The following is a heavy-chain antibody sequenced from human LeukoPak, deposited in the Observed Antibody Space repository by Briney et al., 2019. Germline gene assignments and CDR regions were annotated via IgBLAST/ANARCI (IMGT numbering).Heavy chain of an antibody. CDR3: ATVGLYSTSYFDY. D-gene: IGHD6-13*01. CDR2: ISSSSSYI. CDR1: GFTLSSYS. Sequence: GGSLRLSCAAAGFTLSSYSMNWVRQAPGKGLEWVSSISSSSSYIYYADSVKGRFTISRDNAKNSLYLQMNSLRAEDTAVYYCATVGLYSTSYFDYWGQGTLVTVSS. J-gene: IGHJ4*02. V-gene: IGHV3-21*01.